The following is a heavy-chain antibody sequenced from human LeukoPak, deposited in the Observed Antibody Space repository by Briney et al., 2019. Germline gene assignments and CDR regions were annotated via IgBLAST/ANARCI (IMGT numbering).Heavy chain of an antibody. D-gene: IGHD5-24*01. CDR2: IIPTFGAP. V-gene: IGHV1-69*13. CDR1: GGTFSSSA. J-gene: IGHJ4*02. Sequence: SVKVSCKSSGGTFSSSAISWVRQAPGQGLEWMGVIIPTFGAPNYAHNFQVRVTITADESTNTAFMELSSLGSEDTAVYYCARFINPETASIEGDYFFDSWGQGTLVTVSS. CDR3: ARFINPETASIEGDYFFDS.